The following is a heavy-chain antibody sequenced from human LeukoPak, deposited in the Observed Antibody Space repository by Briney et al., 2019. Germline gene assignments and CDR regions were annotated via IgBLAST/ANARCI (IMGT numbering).Heavy chain of an antibody. D-gene: IGHD6-19*01. CDR2: MSWNGAYA. CDR3: ARGAVAGSDS. CDR1: AFTFYAYV. J-gene: IGHJ4*02. V-gene: IGHV3-20*04. Sequence: GGSLLLSCAASAFTFYAYVMVWVRHTLRKDLQWVSGMSWNGAYAGSADSGKGRFTTSRDNAKTSLYLQMDTLTPEDAALYYCARGAVAGSDSWGQGTLVTVSS.